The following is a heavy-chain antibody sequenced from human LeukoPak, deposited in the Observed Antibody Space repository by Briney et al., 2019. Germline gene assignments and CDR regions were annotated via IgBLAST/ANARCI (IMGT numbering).Heavy chain of an antibody. J-gene: IGHJ5*02. CDR1: GGSISSYY. V-gene: IGHV4-59*01. CDR3: ARGESSSSPRNCWFDP. Sequence: PSETLSLTCTVSGGSISSYYWSWIRQPPGKGLEWIGYIYYSGSTNYNPSLKSRVTISVDTSKNQFSLKLSSVTAADTAVYYCARGESSSSPRNCWFDPWGQGTLVTVSS. CDR2: IYYSGST. D-gene: IGHD6-6*01.